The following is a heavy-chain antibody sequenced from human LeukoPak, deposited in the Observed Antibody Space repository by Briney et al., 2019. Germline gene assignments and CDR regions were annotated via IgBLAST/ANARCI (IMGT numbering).Heavy chain of an antibody. V-gene: IGHV4-59*01. CDR1: GGSISSYY. J-gene: IGHJ6*02. Sequence: PSETLSLTCTVSGGSISSYYWGWIRQPPGKGLEWIGYIYYSGSTNYNPSLKSRVTISVDTSKNQFSLKLSPVTAADTAVYYCARAAVAGYGMDVWGQGTTVTVSS. D-gene: IGHD6-19*01. CDR2: IYYSGST. CDR3: ARAAVAGYGMDV.